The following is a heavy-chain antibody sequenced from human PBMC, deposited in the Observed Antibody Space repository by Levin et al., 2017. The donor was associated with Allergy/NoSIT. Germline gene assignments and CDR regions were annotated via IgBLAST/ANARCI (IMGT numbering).Heavy chain of an antibody. D-gene: IGHD1-26*01. J-gene: IGHJ3*02. CDR1: GFTFSDYY. Sequence: GESLKISCAASGFTFSDYYMSWIRQAPGKGLEWVSYISSSSSYTNYADSVKGRFTISRDNAKNSLYLQMNSLRAEDTAVYYCARGQGGSYQRDAFDIWGQGTMVTVSS. V-gene: IGHV3-11*05. CDR2: ISSSSSYT. CDR3: ARGQGGSYQRDAFDI.